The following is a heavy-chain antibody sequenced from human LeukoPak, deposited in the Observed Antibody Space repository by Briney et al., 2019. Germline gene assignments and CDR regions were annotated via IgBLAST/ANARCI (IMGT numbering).Heavy chain of an antibody. J-gene: IGHJ6*03. V-gene: IGHV3-66*01. CDR1: GFTVSNNY. CDR3: AKGGSSSSWYYYYYMDV. CDR2: IYAGGST. Sequence: GGSLRLSCAASGFTVSNNYMNWVRQAPGKGLEWVSVIYAGGSTYYADSVKGRFTISRDNSKNTLYLQMNSLRAEDTAVYYCAKGGSSSSWYYYYYMDVWGKGTTVTISS. D-gene: IGHD6-13*01.